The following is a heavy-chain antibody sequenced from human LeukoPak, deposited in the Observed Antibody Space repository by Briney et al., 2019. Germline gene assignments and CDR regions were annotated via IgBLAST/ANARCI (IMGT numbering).Heavy chain of an antibody. J-gene: IGHJ4*02. CDR3: ARRLGYCSGGSCYGYFDY. V-gene: IGHV3-53*01. CDR2: IHAAGDA. D-gene: IGHD2-15*01. Sequence: GGSLRLSCAASGFTVSNNYMTWVRQAPGKGLEWVSVIHAAGDAYYADSVKGRFTISRDNSQNTLYLQMNNLRAEDTAVYYCARRLGYCSGGSCYGYFDYWGQGTLVTVSS. CDR1: GFTVSNNY.